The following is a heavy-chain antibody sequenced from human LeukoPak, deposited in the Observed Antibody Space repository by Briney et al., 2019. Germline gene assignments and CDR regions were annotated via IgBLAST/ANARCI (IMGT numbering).Heavy chain of an antibody. V-gene: IGHV3-43*01. J-gene: IGHJ4*02. CDR2: ISWDGTST. CDR3: EKDKFGLVINRGYFPN. CDR1: GFTFDDYT. Sequence: GGSLRLSCAASGFTFDDYTMHWVRQAPGKGLEWVSLISWDGTSTYYADSVKGRFTISRDNSKNSLYLQMNSLRTEDTALDYCEKDKFGLVINRGYFPNWRQGTLVTVSS. D-gene: IGHD3/OR15-3a*01.